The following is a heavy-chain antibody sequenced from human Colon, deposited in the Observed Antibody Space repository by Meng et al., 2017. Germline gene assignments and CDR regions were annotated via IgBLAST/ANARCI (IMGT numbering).Heavy chain of an antibody. J-gene: IGHJ4*02. V-gene: IGHV4-61*08. CDR1: GGVVGSAGYP. CDR2: AST. D-gene: IGHD1-26*01. Sequence: QWSPDLSMPATFLSSVCSVSGGVVGSAGYPSGRLLQPQGKGLEWIVSASTNYNPCLKSRVTISVDTYKNQSSLRLTSVTAADTAVYYCARDHMGSLDYWGQGILVTVSS. CDR3: ARDHMGSLDY.